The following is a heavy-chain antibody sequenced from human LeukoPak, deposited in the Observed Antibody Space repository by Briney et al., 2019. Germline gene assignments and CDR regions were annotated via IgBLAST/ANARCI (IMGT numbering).Heavy chain of an antibody. Sequence: SETLSLTCTVSGGSISSGGYYWSWIRQPPGKGLERIGYIYHSGSTYYNPSLKSRVTISVDRSKNQFSLKLSSVTAADTAVYYCARILTGTTYYMDVWGKGTTVTVSS. V-gene: IGHV4-30-2*01. CDR2: IYHSGST. J-gene: IGHJ6*03. CDR3: ARILTGTTYYMDV. D-gene: IGHD1-7*01. CDR1: GGSISSGGYY.